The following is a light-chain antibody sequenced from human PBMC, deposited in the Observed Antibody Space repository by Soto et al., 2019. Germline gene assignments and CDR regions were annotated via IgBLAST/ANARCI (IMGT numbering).Light chain of an antibody. V-gene: IGKV3-11*01. J-gene: IGKJ1*01. Sequence: ETVLTQSPATLSLSPGERATLSCRAGQNIGYYLAWYQEKPGQAPRLLIYDASIRATGIPARFTGSWSGTDFTLTISSLEPEDFGVYYCQQRGNWPPTWTFGQGTKVEIK. CDR2: DAS. CDR1: QNIGYY. CDR3: QQRGNWPPTWT.